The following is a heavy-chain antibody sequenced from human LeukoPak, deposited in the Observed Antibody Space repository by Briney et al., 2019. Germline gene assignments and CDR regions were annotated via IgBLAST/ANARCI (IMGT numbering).Heavy chain of an antibody. CDR1: GFTFSDYG. V-gene: IGHV3-30*02. Sequence: GGSLRLSCAASGFTFSDYGMHWVRQAPGKGLEWVSFKGRFTISRDNSKNTLYLQMNSLRAEDTAVYYCARDIPPPNYYDSSGRFYYWGQGTLVTVSS. J-gene: IGHJ4*02. CDR3: ARDIPPPNYYDSSGRFYY. D-gene: IGHD3-22*01.